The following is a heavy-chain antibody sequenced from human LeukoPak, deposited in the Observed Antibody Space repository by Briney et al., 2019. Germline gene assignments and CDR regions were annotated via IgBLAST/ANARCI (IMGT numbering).Heavy chain of an antibody. J-gene: IGHJ6*03. Sequence: GASVKVSCKASGGTFSSYAISWVRQAPGQGLEWMGGIIPIFGTANYAQKFQGRVTITADESTSTAYMELSSLRSEDTAVYYCARSGQPPVFDYYYMDVWGKGTTVTVSS. CDR2: IIPIFGTA. CDR3: ARSGQPPVFDYYYMDV. V-gene: IGHV1-69*13. D-gene: IGHD2-2*01. CDR1: GGTFSSYA.